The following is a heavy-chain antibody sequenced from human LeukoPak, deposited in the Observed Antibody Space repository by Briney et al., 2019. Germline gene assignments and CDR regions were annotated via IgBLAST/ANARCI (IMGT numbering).Heavy chain of an antibody. V-gene: IGHV1-46*01. Sequence: ASVKVSCKASGYTFTTYYMHWVRQAPGQGLEWMGIINPSGVSTTYAQKFQGRVAMTRDMSTSTVYMELTSLRSEDTAVYYCARAMSIAARLQTIFDYWGQGTLVTVSS. CDR1: GYTFTTYY. CDR3: ARAMSIAARLQTIFDY. J-gene: IGHJ4*02. D-gene: IGHD6-6*01. CDR2: INPSGVST.